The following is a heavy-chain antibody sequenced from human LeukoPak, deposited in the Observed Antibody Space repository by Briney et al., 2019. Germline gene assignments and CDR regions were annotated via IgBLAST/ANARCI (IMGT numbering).Heavy chain of an antibody. CDR2: INPNSGGT. D-gene: IGHD6-13*01. Sequence: GASVKVPCKASGYTFTGYYMHWVRQAPGQGLEWMGWINPNSGGTNYAQKFQGRVTMTRDTSICTAYMELSRLRSDDTAVYYCARHTLYSSSSQGYYYYMDVWGKGTTVTISS. CDR1: GYTFTGYY. V-gene: IGHV1-2*02. CDR3: ARHTLYSSSSQGYYYYMDV. J-gene: IGHJ6*03.